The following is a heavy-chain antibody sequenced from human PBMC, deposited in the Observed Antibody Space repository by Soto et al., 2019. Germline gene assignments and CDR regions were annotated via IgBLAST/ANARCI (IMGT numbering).Heavy chain of an antibody. V-gene: IGHV3-23*01. CDR1: GFFFNGFD. CDR3: TKGSIPAVGRVFFES. CDR2: ISANAGNI. J-gene: IGHJ4*02. Sequence: SLRLSCAASGFFFNGFDMSWVRQAPGMGLEWVSTISANAGNINYAGSVRGRFSISRDSSKNSVDLQMNSLRVEDTAVYFCTKGSIPAVGRVFFESWGQGTLVTVSS. D-gene: IGHD6-13*01.